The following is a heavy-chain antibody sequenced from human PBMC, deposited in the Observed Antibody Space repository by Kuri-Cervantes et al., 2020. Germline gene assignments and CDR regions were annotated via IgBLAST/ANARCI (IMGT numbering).Heavy chain of an antibody. CDR1: GGSISSYY. Sequence: GSLRLSCTVSGGSISSYYWSWIRQPPGKGLEWIGYIYYSGSTNYNPSLKSRVTISVDTSKNQFSLKLSSVTAADTAVYYCAREFNDYYDSRGRWFDPWGQGTLVTVSS. V-gene: IGHV4-59*01. J-gene: IGHJ5*02. D-gene: IGHD3-22*01. CDR3: AREFNDYYDSRGRWFDP. CDR2: IYYSGST.